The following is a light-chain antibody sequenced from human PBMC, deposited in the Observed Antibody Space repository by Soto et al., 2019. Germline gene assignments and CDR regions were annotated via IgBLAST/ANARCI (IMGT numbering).Light chain of an antibody. CDR3: QHYNSYSEA. V-gene: IGKV1-17*01. Sequence: DIQMTQSPSSLSASVGDRVTITCRASQAIRNDVGWYQQKPGKDPKRLIYVASRLESGVPSRFSGSGFGTEFTLTISGLQPDDFATYYCQHYNSYSEAFGQGTKVDIK. J-gene: IGKJ1*01. CDR2: VAS. CDR1: QAIRND.